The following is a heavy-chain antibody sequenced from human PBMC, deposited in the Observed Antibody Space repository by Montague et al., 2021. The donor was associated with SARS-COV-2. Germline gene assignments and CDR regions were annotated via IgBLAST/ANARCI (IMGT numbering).Heavy chain of an antibody. V-gene: IGHV3-23*01. CDR1: GFTFSSHG. D-gene: IGHD1-14*01. CDR2: IHGRGDGT. Sequence: SLRLSCAASGFTFSSHGMYWVRQPPGKGLEWVSEIHGRGDGTYYADSVKGRFTISRDNSKSTLYLQMNSLRVEDTAVYYCARDQNHGMDVWSQGTTVIVSS. J-gene: IGHJ6*02. CDR3: ARDQNHGMDV.